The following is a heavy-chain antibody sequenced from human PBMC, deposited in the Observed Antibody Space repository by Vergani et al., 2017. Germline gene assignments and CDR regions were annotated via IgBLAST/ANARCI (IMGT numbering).Heavy chain of an antibody. CDR1: GFTFSSYA. J-gene: IGHJ4*02. CDR3: VKSGRYFDWLQACYFDY. D-gene: IGHD3-9*01. V-gene: IGHV3-23*01. CDR2: ISGSGGIT. Sequence: EVQLLESGGGLVQPGGSLRLSCAASGFTFSSYAMSWVRQAPGKGLEWVSAISGSGGITYYADSVKGRFTISRDNSKNTLYLQMSSLRAEDTAIYYCVKSGRYFDWLQACYFDYWGQGTLVTVSS.